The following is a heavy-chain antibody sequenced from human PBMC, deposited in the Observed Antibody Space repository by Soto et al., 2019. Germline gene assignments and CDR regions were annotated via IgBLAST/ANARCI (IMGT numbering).Heavy chain of an antibody. CDR3: AKDRVESGLGEIDY. CDR1: GFSFGNNG. J-gene: IGHJ4*02. V-gene: IGHV3-30*18. D-gene: IGHD3-16*01. Sequence: QVQLVESGGGVVQPGRSLRLSCAASGFSFGNNGMHWVRQAPGKGLEWVAIISYDGSKKYYADSVKGRFTISRDNSKNTLFLQMNSLRVEDTAVFYCAKDRVESGLGEIDYWGQGTLVTVSS. CDR2: ISYDGSKK.